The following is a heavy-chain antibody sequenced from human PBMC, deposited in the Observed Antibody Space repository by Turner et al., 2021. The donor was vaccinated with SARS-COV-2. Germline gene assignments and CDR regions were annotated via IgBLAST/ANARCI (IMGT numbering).Heavy chain of an antibody. CDR3: AGSGGWLLDL. CDR2: IRGSGGST. CDR1: GFTFSTYA. D-gene: IGHD6-19*01. V-gene: IGHV3-23*01. J-gene: IGHJ4*02. Sequence: EVQLLASGGGLVQSGGSLRLSCAASGFTFSTYAMSWVRQAPGKGLEWVSAIRGSGGSTFYADSVRGRFTISRDNAKNSLYLQMNSLRVEDTAVYYCAGSGGWLLDLWGQGTLVTVSS.